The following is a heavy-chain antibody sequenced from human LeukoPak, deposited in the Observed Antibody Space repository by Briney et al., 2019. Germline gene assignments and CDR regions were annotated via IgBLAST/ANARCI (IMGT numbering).Heavy chain of an antibody. CDR1: GYTFSSYA. J-gene: IGHJ3*02. D-gene: IGHD1-14*01. V-gene: IGHV3-23*01. CDR2: ISGSGGST. Sequence: GGPLRLSCAASGYTFSSYAMSGAREAPGEGLEWVTAISGSGGSTYYADSVKGGFTISTDNSKNTLYLQTNSLRAEDTAVYDCAKEPSRLGPDNAIDIWGQGTTVTVSS. CDR3: AKEPSRLGPDNAIDI.